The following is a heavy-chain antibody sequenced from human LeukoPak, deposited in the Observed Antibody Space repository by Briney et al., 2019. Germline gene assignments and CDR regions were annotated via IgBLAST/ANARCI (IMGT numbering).Heavy chain of an antibody. D-gene: IGHD3-10*01. CDR1: GFTFSSYG. CDR2: IRYDGSNK. V-gene: IGHV3-30*02. CDR3: AKEDYYGSGLYYYYYMDV. J-gene: IGHJ6*03. Sequence: GVSLRLSCAASGFTFSSYGMHWVRQAPGKGLEWVAFIRYDGSNKYYADSVKGRFTISRDNSKNTLYLQMNSLRAEDTAVYYCAKEDYYGSGLYYYYYMDVWGKGTTVTISS.